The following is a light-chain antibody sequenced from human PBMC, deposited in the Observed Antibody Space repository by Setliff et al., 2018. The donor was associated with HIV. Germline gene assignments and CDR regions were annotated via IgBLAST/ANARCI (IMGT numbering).Light chain of an antibody. CDR1: NIGSKS. J-gene: IGLJ1*01. Sequence: SYELTQPPSVSVAPGKTARNTCGGNNIGSKSVHWYQQKPGQAPVLVIYYDSDRPSGIPERFSGSKSGNTATLTISRVEAGDEADYYCQVWDSSSDHSYVFGTGTKVTVL. CDR2: YDS. CDR3: QVWDSSSDHSYV. V-gene: IGLV3-21*04.